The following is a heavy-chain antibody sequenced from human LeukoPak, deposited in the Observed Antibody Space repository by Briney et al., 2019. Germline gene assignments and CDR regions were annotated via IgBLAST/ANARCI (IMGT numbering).Heavy chain of an antibody. D-gene: IGHD3-22*01. Sequence: GASVKVSCKASGYTFTSYYMHWVRQAPGQGLEWMGIINPSGGSTSYAQKFQGRVTMTRDTSTSKVYMELSSLRSEDTAVYYCARDPRPSYDSSDYYYPGDYWGQGTLVTVSS. CDR2: INPSGGST. V-gene: IGHV1-46*01. CDR1: GYTFTSYY. CDR3: ARDPRPSYDSSDYYYPGDY. J-gene: IGHJ4*02.